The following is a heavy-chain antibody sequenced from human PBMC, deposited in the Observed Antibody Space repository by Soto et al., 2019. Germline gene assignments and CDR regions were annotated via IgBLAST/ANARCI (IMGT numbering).Heavy chain of an antibody. J-gene: IGHJ6*02. Sequence: PGGSLRLSCAASGFTVSSDSMTWVRQAPGKGLEWISIIYSDSNTDYADSVKGRFSISRDTSKNILYLQMNSLRAEDTAEYYCARHYSAMGVWGQGTTVTVSS. CDR1: GFTVSSDS. CDR2: IYSDSNT. V-gene: IGHV3-53*01. CDR3: ARHYSAMGV.